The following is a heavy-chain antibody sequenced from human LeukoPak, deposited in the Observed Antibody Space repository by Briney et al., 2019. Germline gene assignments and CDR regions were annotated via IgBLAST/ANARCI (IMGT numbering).Heavy chain of an antibody. CDR1: GYTFTSYG. J-gene: IGHJ4*02. V-gene: IGHV1-18*01. Sequence: ASVKVSCKASGYTFTSYGISWVRQAPGQGLEWMGWISAYNGNTNYAQKLQGRVTMTTDTSTSTAYMELRSLKASDTAMYYCARHLAIAIGGGGESYYFDYWGQGTLVTVSS. CDR3: ARHLAIAIGGGGESYYFDY. D-gene: IGHD2-15*01. CDR2: ISAYNGNT.